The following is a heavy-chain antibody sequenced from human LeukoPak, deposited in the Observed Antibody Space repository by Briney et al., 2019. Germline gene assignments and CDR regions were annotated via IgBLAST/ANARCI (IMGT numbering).Heavy chain of an antibody. J-gene: IGHJ5*02. Sequence: ASVKVSCKASGYTFTSYDINWVRQATGQGLEWMGWMNPNSGNTGYAQKFQDRVTMTRNTSISTAYMELSSLRSEDTAVYYCARERIGPGHWFDPWGQGTLVTVSS. CDR1: GYTFTSYD. CDR2: MNPNSGNT. D-gene: IGHD2/OR15-2a*01. V-gene: IGHV1-8*01. CDR3: ARERIGPGHWFDP.